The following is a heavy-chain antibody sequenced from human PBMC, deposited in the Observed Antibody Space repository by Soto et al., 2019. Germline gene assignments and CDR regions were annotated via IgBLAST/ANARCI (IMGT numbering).Heavy chain of an antibody. D-gene: IGHD4-17*01. J-gene: IGHJ6*03. CDR2: IYYSGST. CDR3: ARLYGDYGNYYYYYYMDA. V-gene: IGHV4-59*01. CDR1: GGSISSYY. Sequence: PSETLSLTCTVSGGSISSYYWSWIRQPPGKGLEWIGYIYYSGSTNYNPSLKSRVTISVDTSKNQFSLKLSSVTAADTAVYYCARLYGDYGNYYYYYYMDAWGKGTTVTVSS.